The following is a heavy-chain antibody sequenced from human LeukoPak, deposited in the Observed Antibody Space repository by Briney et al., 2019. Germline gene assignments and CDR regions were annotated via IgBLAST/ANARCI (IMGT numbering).Heavy chain of an antibody. Sequence: MASETLSLTCTVSGGSISSHYWSWIRQPPGKGLEWIGYIYYSGSTNYNPSLKSRVTISVDTSKNQFSLKLSSVTAADTAVYYCARRASPQWYFDYWGQGTLVTVSS. V-gene: IGHV4-59*08. CDR2: IYYSGST. D-gene: IGHD6-19*01. J-gene: IGHJ4*02. CDR3: ARRASPQWYFDY. CDR1: GGSISSHY.